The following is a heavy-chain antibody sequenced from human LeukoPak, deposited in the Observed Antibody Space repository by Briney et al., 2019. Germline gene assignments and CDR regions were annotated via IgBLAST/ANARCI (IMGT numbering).Heavy chain of an antibody. CDR1: GFTFSSYG. CDR3: AKDGHYDSSAYYPYYFDH. V-gene: IGHV3-30*02. Sequence: GGSLRLSCAASGFTFSSYGIHWVRQAPGKGLEWVAFIRYDGSNKYYADSVKGRFTISRDNSKNTLYLQMSSLRAEDTAVYYCAKDGHYDSSAYYPYYFDHWGQGTLVTVSS. CDR2: IRYDGSNK. J-gene: IGHJ4*02. D-gene: IGHD3-22*01.